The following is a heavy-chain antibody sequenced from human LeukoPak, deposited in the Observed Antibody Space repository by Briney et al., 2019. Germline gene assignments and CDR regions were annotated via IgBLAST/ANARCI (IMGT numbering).Heavy chain of an antibody. CDR3: AREFPYSSSWYGSSHYYYYYYMDV. CDR1: GGSISSSSYY. D-gene: IGHD6-13*01. Sequence: SETLSLTCTVSGGSISSSSYYWGWIRQPPGKGLEWIGSIYYSGSTYYNPSLKSRVTISVDTSKNQFSLKLSSVTAADTAVYYCAREFPYSSSWYGSSHYYYYYYMDVWGKGTTVTVSS. CDR2: IYYSGST. V-gene: IGHV4-39*07. J-gene: IGHJ6*03.